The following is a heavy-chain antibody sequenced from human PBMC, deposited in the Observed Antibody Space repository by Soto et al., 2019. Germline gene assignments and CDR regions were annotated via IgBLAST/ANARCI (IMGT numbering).Heavy chain of an antibody. Sequence: QVQLQESGPGLVKPSETLSLTCTVSGGSISSYYWSWVRQPPGKGLEWIGYIYYSGSTNYNPALKSRVTISVDTSKNQVSLKLSSVTAADTAVYYWAREVGAGWFDPWGQGTQVTVSS. CDR3: AREVGAGWFDP. V-gene: IGHV4-59*01. CDR1: GGSISSYY. D-gene: IGHD1-26*01. CDR2: IYYSGST. J-gene: IGHJ5*02.